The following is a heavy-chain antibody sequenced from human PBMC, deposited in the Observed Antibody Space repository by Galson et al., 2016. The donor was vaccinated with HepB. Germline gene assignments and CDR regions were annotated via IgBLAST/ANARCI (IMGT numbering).Heavy chain of an antibody. D-gene: IGHD5-18*01. Sequence: SLRLSCAASGFIFSDYDMHWARQATGKGLEWVSAIGKGGDTYYIGTVKGRFTISRDNSKNKLYLQMNSLRGDDTAIYYCARDPRQWQRGFNYGLDYWGQGTLVTVSP. CDR1: GFIFSDYD. J-gene: IGHJ4*02. CDR3: ARDPRQWQRGFNYGLDY. CDR2: IGKGGDT. V-gene: IGHV3-13*01.